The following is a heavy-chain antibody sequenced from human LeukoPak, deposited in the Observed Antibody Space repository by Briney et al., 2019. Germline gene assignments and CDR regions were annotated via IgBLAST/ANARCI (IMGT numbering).Heavy chain of an antibody. CDR1: GFTFSTYW. CDR2: IKPDGSEK. D-gene: IGHD6-13*01. J-gene: IGHJ4*02. V-gene: IGHV3-7*01. CDR3: ARGSWTAAGY. Sequence: GGSLRLSCAASGFTFSTYWMIWVRQAPGKGLVWVASIKPDGSEKYYVDSVKGRFTISRDNAKNSLYLQRNSVRVEDTAVYYCARGSWTAAGYWGQGTLVTVSS.